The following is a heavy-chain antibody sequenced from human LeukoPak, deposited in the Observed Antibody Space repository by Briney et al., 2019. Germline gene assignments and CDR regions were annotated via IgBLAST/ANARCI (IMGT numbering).Heavy chain of an antibody. J-gene: IGHJ4*02. D-gene: IGHD2-15*01. CDR3: AKDTCSGGSCYSGFDY. V-gene: IGHV3-23*01. CDR2: IGGSGRTT. Sequence: GGSLRLSCAASGSTFSSYGMSWVRQAPGKGLEWVSAIGGSGRTTYYADSVKGRFTISRDNSKNTLYLQMNSLRAEDTAVYYCAKDTCSGGSCYSGFDYWGQGTLVTVSS. CDR1: GSTFSSYG.